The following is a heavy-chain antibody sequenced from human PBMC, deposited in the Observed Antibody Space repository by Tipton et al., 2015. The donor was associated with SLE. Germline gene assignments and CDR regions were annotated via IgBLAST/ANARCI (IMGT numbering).Heavy chain of an antibody. CDR2: IHYSGST. CDR1: TFSSYW. CDR3: AREEGSGGGILDY. J-gene: IGHJ4*02. Sequence: TFSSYWMTWVRHVPGKGLEWIGSIHYSGSTYYNPSLKSRVTISVDSFKNQFSLRLNSVTAADTAIYYCAREEGSGGGILDYWGQGILVTASS. D-gene: IGHD2-15*01. V-gene: IGHV4-39*07.